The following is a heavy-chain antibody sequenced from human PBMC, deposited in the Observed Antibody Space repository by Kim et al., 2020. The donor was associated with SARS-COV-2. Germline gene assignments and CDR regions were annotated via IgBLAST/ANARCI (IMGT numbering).Heavy chain of an antibody. CDR3: TTGGYDTGVIGY. CDR2: IKSKTDGGTT. Sequence: GGSLRLSCAASGFIFSNAWMSWVRQAPGKGLEWVGRIKSKTDGGTTDYAAPVKGRFTIARDDSKNTLYLQMNSLKTEDTAVYYCTTGGYDTGVIGYWGQGTLVSVSS. J-gene: IGHJ4*02. D-gene: IGHD3-22*01. CDR1: GFIFSNAW. V-gene: IGHV3-15*01.